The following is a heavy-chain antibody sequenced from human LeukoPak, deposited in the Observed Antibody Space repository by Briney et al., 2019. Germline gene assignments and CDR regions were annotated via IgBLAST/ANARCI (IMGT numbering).Heavy chain of an antibody. CDR3: AASEGYCSGGSCCYDDY. Sequence: SETLSLTCAVYGGSFSGYYWSWIRQPPGKGLEWIGEINHSGSTNYNPSLKSRVTISVDTSKNQFSLKLSSVTAADTAVYYCAASEGYCSGGSCCYDDYWGQGTLVTVSS. CDR1: GGSFSGYY. CDR2: INHSGST. V-gene: IGHV4-34*01. D-gene: IGHD2-15*01. J-gene: IGHJ4*02.